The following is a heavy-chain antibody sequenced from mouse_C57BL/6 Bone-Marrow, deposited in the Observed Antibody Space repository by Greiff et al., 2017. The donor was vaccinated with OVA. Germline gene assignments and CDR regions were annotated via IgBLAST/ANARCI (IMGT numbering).Heavy chain of an antibody. D-gene: IGHD4-1*01. CDR1: GYTFTSYG. J-gene: IGHJ3*01. V-gene: IGHV1-81*01. Sequence: VKLMESGAELARPGASVKLSCKASGYTFTSYGISWVKQRTGQGLEWIGEIYPRSGNTYYNEKFKGKATLTADKSSSTAYMELRSLTSEDSAVYFCASNWPFAYWGQGTLVTVSA. CDR3: ASNWPFAY. CDR2: IYPRSGNT.